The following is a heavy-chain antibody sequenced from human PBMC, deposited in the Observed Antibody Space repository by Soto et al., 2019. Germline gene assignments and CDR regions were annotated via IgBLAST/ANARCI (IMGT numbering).Heavy chain of an antibody. CDR1: GFTFYSSW. J-gene: IGHJ4*02. Sequence: PGGSLRRSCAASGFTFYSSWMSWVRQAPGKGLEWVTTMNHDGSEQYYVDSVKGRFTISRDNAKNSLFLQMDSLRAEDTAVYYCTRGHWSDPLWGQGTLVTVSS. D-gene: IGHD3-3*01. CDR3: TRGHWSDPL. V-gene: IGHV3-7*01. CDR2: MNHDGSEQ.